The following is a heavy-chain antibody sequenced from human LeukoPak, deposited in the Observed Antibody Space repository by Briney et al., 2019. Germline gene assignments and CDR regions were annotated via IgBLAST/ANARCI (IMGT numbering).Heavy chain of an antibody. CDR1: GYAFTSYD. Sequence: GASVKVSCKASGYAFTSYDINWVRQATGQGLEWMGCMNHNSGNTGYAQKFQGRVTITRNTSISTAYMELSSLRSEDTAVYYCARGPRRRCSSTCCFLFDTWGQGTLVTVSS. CDR3: ARGPRRRCSSTCCFLFDT. J-gene: IGHJ5*02. V-gene: IGHV1-8*03. CDR2: MNHNSGNT. D-gene: IGHD2-2*01.